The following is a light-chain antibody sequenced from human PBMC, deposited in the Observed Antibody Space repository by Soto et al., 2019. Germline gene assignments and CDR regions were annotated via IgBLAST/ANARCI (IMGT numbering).Light chain of an antibody. CDR1: SSDVGGYNY. CDR3: CSYTSSRAYV. J-gene: IGLJ1*01. Sequence: QSALTQPRSVSGSPGQSVTISCTGTSSDVGGYNYVSWYQHHPGKAPKLMIYDVTKRPSGVRDRFSASKSGNTASLTISGLQAEDEADYYCCSYTSSRAYVFGIGTKLTVL. CDR2: DVT. V-gene: IGLV2-11*01.